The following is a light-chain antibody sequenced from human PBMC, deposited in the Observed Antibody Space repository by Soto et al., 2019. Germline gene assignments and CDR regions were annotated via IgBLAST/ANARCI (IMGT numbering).Light chain of an antibody. CDR3: SSFTTSSALV. CDR1: NSDIGYYNF. CDR2: NVS. Sequence: QSALTQPASLSGSPGQSITISCTGTNSDIGYYNFVSWYQHHPGKAPKLMIYNVSNRPSGVSNRFSGSKSGNTASLTISGLQAEDEADYYCSSFTTSSALVFGGGTKLTVL. V-gene: IGLV2-14*03. J-gene: IGLJ2*01.